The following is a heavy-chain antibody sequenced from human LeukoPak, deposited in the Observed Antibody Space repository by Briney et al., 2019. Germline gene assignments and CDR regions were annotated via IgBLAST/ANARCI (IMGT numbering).Heavy chain of an antibody. J-gene: IGHJ4*02. CDR2: IYYSGST. CDR1: GGSISSYY. D-gene: IGHD3-10*01. CDR3: ARSGRGNSAGFDC. V-gene: IGHV4-59*01. Sequence: PSETLSLTCTVSGGSISSYYWSWIRQPPGKGLEWIGYIYYSGSTNYNPSLKSRGTISVDASNNQFSLKLTSVTAADTAVYYCARSGRGNSAGFDCWGQGTLVTVSS.